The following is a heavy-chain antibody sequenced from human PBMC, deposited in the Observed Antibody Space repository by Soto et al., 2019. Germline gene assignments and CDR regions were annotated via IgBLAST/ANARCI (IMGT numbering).Heavy chain of an antibody. Sequence: EVQLVESGGGSVKPGGSLRLSCAASGLTFSNVWMTWVRQAPGKGLEWVGRIKSKSDGETADVAAPVKARFTISRDDSKNTVFLEMNSLKSKDTALYYCAITAMINRDSSTSFDYWGRGTQVTVSS. CDR1: GLTFSNVW. CDR2: IKSKSDGETA. CDR3: AITAMINRDSSTSFDY. V-gene: IGHV3-15*01. J-gene: IGHJ4*02. D-gene: IGHD5-18*01.